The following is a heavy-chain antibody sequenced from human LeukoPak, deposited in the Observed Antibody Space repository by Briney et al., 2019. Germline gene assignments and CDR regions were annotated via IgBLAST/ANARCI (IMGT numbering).Heavy chain of an antibody. CDR1: GFTVSKDF. J-gene: IGHJ6*02. V-gene: IGHV3-66*01. D-gene: IGHD3-9*01. Sequence: GGSLRLSCAGSGFTVSKDFMTWVRQAPGKGLECVSAIYGGGTTYYADSVKGRFTISRDSSSNTLHLQMNSLRAEDTAVYYCAREARYYDILTGYHNYSGVDVWGQGTTVIVSS. CDR3: AREARYYDILTGYHNYSGVDV. CDR2: IYGGGTT.